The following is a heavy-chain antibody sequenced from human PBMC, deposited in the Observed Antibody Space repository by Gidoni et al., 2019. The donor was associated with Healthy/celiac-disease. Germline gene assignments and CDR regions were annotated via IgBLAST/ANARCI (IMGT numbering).Heavy chain of an antibody. Sequence: QLQLQESGPGLVKPSETLSLTCTVSGGSLRSSSYYWGWLRQPPGKGLEWIGSIYYSGSTYYNPSLKSRVTISVDTSKNQFSLKLSSVTAADTAVYYCARHLGHFKTGTTPLRWAGDAFDIWGQGTMVTVSS. D-gene: IGHD1-7*01. CDR3: ARHLGHFKTGTTPLRWAGDAFDI. J-gene: IGHJ3*02. CDR1: GGSLRSSSYY. V-gene: IGHV4-39*01. CDR2: IYYSGST.